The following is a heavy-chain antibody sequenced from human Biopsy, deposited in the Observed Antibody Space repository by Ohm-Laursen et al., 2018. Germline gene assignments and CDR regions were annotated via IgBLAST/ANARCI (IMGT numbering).Heavy chain of an antibody. J-gene: IGHJ3*02. CDR2: IYYSGGT. D-gene: IGHD1-26*01. CDR3: ARVEAGTYDALDI. CDR1: GGSMTGYE. V-gene: IGHV4-59*01. Sequence: SETLSLTCSVSGGSMTGYEWSWIRLAPGKGLEWIGYIYYSGGTKYNPSLASRVTFSVDMSKSQFSLKLYSVTAADTAVYYCARVEAGTYDALDIWGQGTTVTVS.